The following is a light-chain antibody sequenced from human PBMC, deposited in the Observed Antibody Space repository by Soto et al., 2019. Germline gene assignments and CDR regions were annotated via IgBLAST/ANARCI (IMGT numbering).Light chain of an antibody. CDR2: DVN. CDR1: TGDVGGSGH. Sequence: QSALTQPRSVSGSPGQSVTISCTGTTGDVGGSGHVSWYQQHPGKAPKLVIHDVNQRPSGVPDRFSGSKSGNTASLTISGLQAEDESDYYCCSHAGSLTWVFGGGTQLTVL. CDR3: CSHAGSLTWV. V-gene: IGLV2-11*01. J-gene: IGLJ3*02.